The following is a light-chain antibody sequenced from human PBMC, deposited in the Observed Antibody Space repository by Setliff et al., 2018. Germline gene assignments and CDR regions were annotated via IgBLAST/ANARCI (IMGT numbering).Light chain of an antibody. CDR3: SSYGGDNNFV. V-gene: IGLV2-8*01. Sequence: QSALTQPRSVSGSPGQSVTISCTGTSSDVGGYSYVSWYQQRPGKAPKLLIYEVSKRPSGVPDRFSGSKSGNTASLTVSGLQAEDEADYYCSSYGGDNNFVFGTGTKVTVL. J-gene: IGLJ1*01. CDR2: EVS. CDR1: SSDVGGYSY.